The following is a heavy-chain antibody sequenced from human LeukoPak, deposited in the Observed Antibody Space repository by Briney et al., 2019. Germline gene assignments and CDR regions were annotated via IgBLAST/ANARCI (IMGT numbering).Heavy chain of an antibody. V-gene: IGHV4-4*02. CDR1: GGSIGTSNW. Sequence: PSGTLSLTCVVSGGSIGTSNWWSWVRQSPGKGLEWIGKIYPSGSKNYNPSLKSRVTISVDTSKNQFSLKLSSVTAADTAVYYCARGRGYDFWSGSQKYNWFDPWGQGTLVTVSS. CDR2: IYPSGSK. J-gene: IGHJ5*02. D-gene: IGHD3-3*01. CDR3: ARGRGYDFWSGSQKYNWFDP.